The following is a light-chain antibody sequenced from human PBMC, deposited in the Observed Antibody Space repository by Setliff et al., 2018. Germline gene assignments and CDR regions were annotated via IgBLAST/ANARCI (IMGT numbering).Light chain of an antibody. V-gene: IGLV2-14*03. CDR1: GSDVGAYDL. J-gene: IGLJ1*01. Sequence: HSALTQPASVSGSPGQSITISCSGTGSDVGAYDLVSWYKQHPGKAPKLIISDVSNRPSGVSNRFSGSKSGNTASLTISGLQAEDEADYYCSAYTSSSTYVFGTGTKVTVL. CDR2: DVS. CDR3: SAYTSSSTYV.